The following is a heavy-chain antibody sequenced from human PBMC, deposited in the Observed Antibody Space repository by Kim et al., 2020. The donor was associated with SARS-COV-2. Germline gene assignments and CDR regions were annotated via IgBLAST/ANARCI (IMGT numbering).Heavy chain of an antibody. CDR3: ARHAQASNAFDI. V-gene: IGHV5-51*01. Sequence: RYSPAVQGQVTISADNAISTAYLQWSSLKASDTAMYYCARHAQASNAFDIWGQGTMVTVSS. J-gene: IGHJ3*02.